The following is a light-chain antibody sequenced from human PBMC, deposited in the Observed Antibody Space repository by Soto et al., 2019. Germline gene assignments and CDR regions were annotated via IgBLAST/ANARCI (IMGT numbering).Light chain of an antibody. CDR2: GAS. CDR1: QSVSSSY. J-gene: IGKJ2*01. Sequence: EIVLTQSPGTLSLSPGEIATLACRASQSVSSSYLAWYQQKPCQAPRLLIYGASSRATGLPDRFSGSGSGTDFTLTISRLEPEVFAVYYCQQYGSAPYTFGQGTKLEI. V-gene: IGKV3-20*01. CDR3: QQYGSAPYT.